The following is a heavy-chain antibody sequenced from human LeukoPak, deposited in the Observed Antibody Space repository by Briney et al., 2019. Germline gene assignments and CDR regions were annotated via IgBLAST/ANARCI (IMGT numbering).Heavy chain of an antibody. Sequence: SVKVSCKASGGTFSSYAISWVRQAPGQGLEWMGGIIPIFGTANYAQKFQGGVTITADESTSTAYMELSSLRSEDTAVYYCARGPRYFDWLFAGSEVWGQGTLVTVSS. CDR1: GGTFSSYA. CDR3: ARGPRYFDWLFAGSEV. V-gene: IGHV1-69*13. CDR2: IIPIFGTA. J-gene: IGHJ4*02. D-gene: IGHD3-9*01.